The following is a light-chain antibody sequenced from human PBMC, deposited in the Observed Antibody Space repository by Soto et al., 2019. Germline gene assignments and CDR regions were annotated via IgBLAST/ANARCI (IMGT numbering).Light chain of an antibody. CDR3: SSYTTSNTRQIV. V-gene: IGLV2-14*01. Sequence: QSVLTQPASVFGSPGQSITISCTGTRSNVGGYNYVSWYQQHPGKAPKFMIYDVSNRPSGVSNRFSGSKSGNTASLTISGLQAEDEADYYCSSYTTSNTRQIVFGTGTKVTVL. CDR2: DVS. CDR1: RSNVGGYNY. J-gene: IGLJ1*01.